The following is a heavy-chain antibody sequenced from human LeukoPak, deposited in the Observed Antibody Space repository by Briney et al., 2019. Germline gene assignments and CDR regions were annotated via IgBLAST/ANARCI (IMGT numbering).Heavy chain of an antibody. V-gene: IGHV4-39*07. CDR3: ARFYYGDFNFDY. J-gene: IGHJ4*02. Sequence: PSETLSLTCTVSGGSISTSSYYWGWIRQPPGKGLECIGNIYYSGSTYYNPSLKSRVTISVDTSKNQFSLKLSSVTAADTAVYYCARFYYGDFNFDYWGQGTLVTLSS. CDR2: IYYSGST. CDR1: GGSISTSSYY. D-gene: IGHD4-17*01.